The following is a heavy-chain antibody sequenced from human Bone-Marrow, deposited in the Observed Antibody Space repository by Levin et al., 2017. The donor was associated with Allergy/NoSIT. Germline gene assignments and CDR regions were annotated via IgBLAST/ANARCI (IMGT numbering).Heavy chain of an antibody. Sequence: GESLKISCKASGYTFTSYAMHWVRQAPGQRLEWMGWINAGNGNTKYSQKFQGRVTITRDTSASTAYMELSSLRSEDTAVYYCAGSMVPVRLRRIHYYMDVWGKGTTVTVSS. CDR3: AGSMVPVRLRRIHYYMDV. D-gene: IGHD2-2*01. J-gene: IGHJ6*03. CDR1: GYTFTSYA. V-gene: IGHV1-3*01. CDR2: INAGNGNT.